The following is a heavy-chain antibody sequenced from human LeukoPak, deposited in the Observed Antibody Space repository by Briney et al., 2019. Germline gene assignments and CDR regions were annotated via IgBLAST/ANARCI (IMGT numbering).Heavy chain of an antibody. D-gene: IGHD6-13*01. CDR2: IYPGDSDT. CDR3: ARGTGYSSSWYSLWFDP. CDR1: GYSFTSYW. V-gene: IGHV5-51*01. J-gene: IGHJ5*02. Sequence: GESLKISCKGSGYSFTSYWIGWVRQMPGKGLEWMGIIYPGDSDTRYSPSFQGQVTISADKSISTAYLQWSSLKASDTAMYYCARGTGYSSSWYSLWFDPWGQGTLVTVSS.